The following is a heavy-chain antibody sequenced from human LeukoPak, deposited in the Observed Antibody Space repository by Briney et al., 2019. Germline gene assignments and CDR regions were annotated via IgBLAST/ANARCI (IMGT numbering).Heavy chain of an antibody. V-gene: IGHV1-18*01. CDR1: GYIFSAYG. CDR3: ARAQLLQPAWFDP. J-gene: IGHJ5*02. CDR2: ISGYSGNT. D-gene: IGHD2-2*01. Sequence: GASVKVSCKASGYIFSAYGISWVRQAPGQGLEWMGWISGYSGNTKYEEKLQGRVTMTTDTSASTAYMELRNLRSDDTAVYYCARAQLLQPAWFDPWGQGTLVTVSS.